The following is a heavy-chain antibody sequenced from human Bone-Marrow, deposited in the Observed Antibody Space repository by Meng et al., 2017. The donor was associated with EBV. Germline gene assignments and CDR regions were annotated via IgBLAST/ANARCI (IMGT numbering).Heavy chain of an antibody. Sequence: QVQLVQSEAEVKKPWASVKLSCRTSGYTFTDYYIHWLRQAPGQGLRWMAIINPSDGTTDYAQKFQGRVTVNRDTSTSTVFMELSSLTSEDTAVYYCARTPYYFGSGNYYNNWGQGTLVTVSS. CDR1: GYTFTDYY. J-gene: IGHJ4*02. V-gene: IGHV1-46*01. CDR3: ARTPYYFGSGNYYNN. D-gene: IGHD3-10*01. CDR2: INPSDGTT.